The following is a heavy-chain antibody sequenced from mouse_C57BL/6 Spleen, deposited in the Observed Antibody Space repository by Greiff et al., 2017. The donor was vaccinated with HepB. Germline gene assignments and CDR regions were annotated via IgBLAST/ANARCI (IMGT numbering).Heavy chain of an antibody. CDR1: GYSITSGYY. V-gene: IGHV3-6*01. Sequence: VQLKESGPGLVKPSQSLSLTCSVTGYSITSGYYWNWIRQFPGNKLEWMGYISYDGSNNYNPSLKNRISITRDTSKNQFFLKLNSVTTEDTATYYCAREGSYYGSSPFAYWGQGTLVTVSA. J-gene: IGHJ3*01. CDR2: ISYDGSN. D-gene: IGHD1-1*01. CDR3: AREGSYYGSSPFAY.